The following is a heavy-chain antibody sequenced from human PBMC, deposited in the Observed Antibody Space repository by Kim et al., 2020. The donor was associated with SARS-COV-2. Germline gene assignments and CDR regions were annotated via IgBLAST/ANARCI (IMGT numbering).Heavy chain of an antibody. CDR2: IYYSGST. Sequence: SETLCLTCTVSGGSISSSSYYWGWIRQPPGKGLEWIGSIYYSGSTYYNPSLKSRVTISVDTSKNQFSLKLSSVTAADTAVYYCARSFLWFGELLPPSWVSFYFDYWGQGTLVTVSS. J-gene: IGHJ4*02. V-gene: IGHV4-39*01. CDR3: ARSFLWFGELLPPSWVSFYFDY. D-gene: IGHD3-10*01. CDR1: GGSISSSSYY.